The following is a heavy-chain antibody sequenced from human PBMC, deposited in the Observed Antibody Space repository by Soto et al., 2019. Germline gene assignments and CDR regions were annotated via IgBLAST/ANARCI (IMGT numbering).Heavy chain of an antibody. CDR1: GFTFSSYG. CDR2: ISYDGINK. J-gene: IGHJ4*02. D-gene: IGHD1-1*01. Sequence: PGGSLRLSCAASGFTFSSYGMHWVRQAPGKGLEWVAVISYDGINKYYADSVKGRFTISRDNSKNTLYLQVNSLRAEDTAVYYCAKSVYNWNDGFFDYWGQGTLVTVSS. CDR3: AKSVYNWNDGFFDY. V-gene: IGHV3-30*18.